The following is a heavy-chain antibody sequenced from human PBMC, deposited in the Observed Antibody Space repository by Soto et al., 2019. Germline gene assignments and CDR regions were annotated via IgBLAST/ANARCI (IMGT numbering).Heavy chain of an antibody. D-gene: IGHD3-22*01. CDR3: ASDYYDSSGYYQYLDY. J-gene: IGHJ4*02. CDR1: GGTFSSYA. CDR2: IIPIFGTA. V-gene: IGHV1-69*01. Sequence: QVQLVQSGAEVKKPGSSVKVSCKASGGTFSSYAISWVRQAPGQGLEWMGGIIPIFGTANYAQKFQGRVTITADEFRSTAYMELSSLRSEDTAVYYCASDYYDSSGYYQYLDYWGQGTLVTVSS.